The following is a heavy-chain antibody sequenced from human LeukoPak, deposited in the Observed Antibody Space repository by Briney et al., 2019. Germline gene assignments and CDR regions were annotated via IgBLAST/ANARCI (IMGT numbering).Heavy chain of an antibody. CDR2: VSGSGAST. J-gene: IGHJ4*02. CDR1: GFTFSTYA. CDR3: AKDDGRSSSWDFDY. D-gene: IGHD6-13*01. V-gene: IGHV3-23*01. Sequence: GGSLRLSCAASGFTFSTYAMCWVRQAPGKGLEWVSTVSGSGASTYYADSVKGRFTISRDNSKNTLYLQMNSLRAEDTAVYNCAKDDGRSSSWDFDYWGQGTLVTVSS.